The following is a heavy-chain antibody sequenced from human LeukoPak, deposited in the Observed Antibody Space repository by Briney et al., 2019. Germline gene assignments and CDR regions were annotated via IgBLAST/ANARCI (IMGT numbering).Heavy chain of an antibody. CDR3: ARYPTYGSFDY. J-gene: IGHJ4*02. CDR1: GGSFSGCY. CDR2: INHSGST. Sequence: SETLSLTCAVYGGSFSGCYWSWIRQPPGKGLEWIGEINHSGSTNYNPSLKSRVTISVDTSKNQFSLKLSSVTAADTAVYYCARYPTYGSFDYWGQGALVTVSS. V-gene: IGHV4-34*01. D-gene: IGHD3-10*01.